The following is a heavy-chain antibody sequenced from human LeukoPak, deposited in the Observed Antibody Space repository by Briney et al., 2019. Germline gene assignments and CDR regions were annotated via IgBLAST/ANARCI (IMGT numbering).Heavy chain of an antibody. D-gene: IGHD6-13*01. CDR3: ATSSSWSNDY. Sequence: SETLSLTCNVSGGSISTYSWSWIRQPPGKGLEWIGHIYYSGSANYNPSLKSRVTISVDTSKNQFSLRLNSVTAADTAVYYCATSSSWSNDYWGQGTLVTVSS. J-gene: IGHJ4*02. V-gene: IGHV4-59*01. CDR1: GGSISTYS. CDR2: IYYSGSA.